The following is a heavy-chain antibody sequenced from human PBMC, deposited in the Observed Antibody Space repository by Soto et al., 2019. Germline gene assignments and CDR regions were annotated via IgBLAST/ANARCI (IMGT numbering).Heavy chain of an antibody. J-gene: IGHJ5*02. Sequence: GGSLRLSCSASGFTFSSYAMHWVRQAPGKGLEYVSDISSSRGSTYYADSVKGRFTISRDNAKNTLYLQMNSLRAEDTAVYYCARDFDYSGYDSAPGWFDPWGQGTLVTVSS. CDR2: ISSSRGST. CDR3: ARDFDYSGYDSAPGWFDP. CDR1: GFTFSSYA. D-gene: IGHD5-12*01. V-gene: IGHV3-64*04.